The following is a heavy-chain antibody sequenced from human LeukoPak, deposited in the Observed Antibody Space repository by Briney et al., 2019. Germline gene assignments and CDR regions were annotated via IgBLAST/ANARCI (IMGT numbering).Heavy chain of an antibody. V-gene: IGHV3-21*01. CDR1: GFSFSSYE. Sequence: AGGSLRLSCSAPGFSFSSYEMNWVRQAPGKGLEWVSSITGSSTYMYYADSVKGRFTISRDNTKNSLYLQMNSLRAEDTAVYYCARHLHSPYYFDYWGQGTLVTVSS. D-gene: IGHD6-13*01. J-gene: IGHJ4*02. CDR3: ARHLHSPYYFDY. CDR2: ITGSSTYM.